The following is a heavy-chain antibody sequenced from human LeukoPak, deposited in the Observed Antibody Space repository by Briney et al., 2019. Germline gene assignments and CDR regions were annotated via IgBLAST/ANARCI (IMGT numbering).Heavy chain of an antibody. V-gene: IGHV4-4*07. CDR2: IYTSGST. CDR3: ARTPIYYYDNSGYYN. D-gene: IGHD3-22*01. CDR1: GGSVSNYY. J-gene: IGHJ4*02. Sequence: KPSETLCLTCTVSGGSVSNYYWSWIRQPAGKGLEWIGLIYTSGSTNYNPSLKSRVTMSVDTSKNQFSLKLSSVTAADTAVYFCARTPIYYYDNSGYYNWGQGTLVTVSS.